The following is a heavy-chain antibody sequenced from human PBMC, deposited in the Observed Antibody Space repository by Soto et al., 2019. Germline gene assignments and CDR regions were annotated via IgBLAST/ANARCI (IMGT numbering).Heavy chain of an antibody. CDR1: GGSFRGYY. D-gene: IGHD3-16*01. V-gene: IGHV4-34*01. CDR2: IDHSGST. Sequence: QVQLQQWGTGLLKPSETLSLTCAVYGGSFRGYYWTWIRQPPGKGLEWIGEIDHSGSTNYNPSLKSRVTISVDTSKNQFSLKLASVTAADTAVYYCARVEYTYNYRGFDYWGQGTLVTVSS. CDR3: ARVEYTYNYRGFDY. J-gene: IGHJ4*02.